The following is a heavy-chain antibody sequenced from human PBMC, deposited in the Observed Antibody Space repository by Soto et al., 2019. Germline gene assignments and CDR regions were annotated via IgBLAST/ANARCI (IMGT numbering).Heavy chain of an antibody. Sequence: QVQLVESGGGMVQPGRSLRLSCAASGFTFSSYGMHWVRQAPGKGLEWVAVISYDGSNKYYADSVKGRFTISRDNSKNTLYLQMNSLRAEDTAVYYCAKPVRRELWRNYFDYWGQGTLVTVSS. CDR2: ISYDGSNK. D-gene: IGHD3-16*01. CDR3: AKPVRRELWRNYFDY. V-gene: IGHV3-30*18. CDR1: GFTFSSYG. J-gene: IGHJ4*02.